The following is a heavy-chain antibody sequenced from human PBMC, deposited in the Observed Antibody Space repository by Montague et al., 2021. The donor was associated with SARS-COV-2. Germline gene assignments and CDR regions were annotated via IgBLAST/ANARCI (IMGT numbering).Heavy chain of an antibody. V-gene: IGHV4-59*01. Sequence: SETLSLTCTVSDGSISTYYWSWIRQPPGKGLEWIGYIYYNGYTNYNPSLKSRVTISVDTSKNQFSLRLSSVTAADTAVHFCARGGATYYYDTSGYVNAFDTWGQGTMVTVSS. J-gene: IGHJ3*02. CDR2: IYYNGYT. CDR3: ARGGATYYYDTSGYVNAFDT. CDR1: DGSISTYY. D-gene: IGHD3-22*01.